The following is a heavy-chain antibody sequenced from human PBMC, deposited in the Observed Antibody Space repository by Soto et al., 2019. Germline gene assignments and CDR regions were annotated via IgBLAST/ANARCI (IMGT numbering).Heavy chain of an antibody. D-gene: IGHD2-2*01. V-gene: IGHV1-2*04. CDR1: GQRFTGYY. Sequence: VSCTASGQRFTGYYMHWVRQEKGQGLEWMGWINPNSGGTNYAQKFQGWVTMTRDTSISTAYMELSRLRSDDTAVYYCARGEPGGYYYYYSGMDVWGQGTTGPVS. J-gene: IGHJ6*02. CDR3: ARGEPGGYYYYYSGMDV. CDR2: INPNSGGT.